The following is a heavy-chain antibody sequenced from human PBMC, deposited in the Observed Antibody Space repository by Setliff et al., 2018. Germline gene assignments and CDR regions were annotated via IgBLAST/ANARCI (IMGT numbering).Heavy chain of an antibody. Sequence: SETLSLTCTVSGGSISSFSWSWIRQPPGKGLEWIGYIYNGGSTNYNPSLESRVTISVDTSNNQFSLKLSSVTAADTAVYYCAREQGVRRKWLLPSRHPYFDYWGQGTLVTVSS. CDR2: IYNGGST. J-gene: IGHJ4*02. CDR3: AREQGVRRKWLLPSRHPYFDY. D-gene: IGHD3-22*01. CDR1: GGSISSFS. V-gene: IGHV4-59*01.